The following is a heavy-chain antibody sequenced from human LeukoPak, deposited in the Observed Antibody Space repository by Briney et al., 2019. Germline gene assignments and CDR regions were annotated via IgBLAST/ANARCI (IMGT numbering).Heavy chain of an antibody. CDR2: ISNDGSDK. CDR3: SRAMAVKGIGDYFDY. J-gene: IGHJ4*02. CDR1: GFTFSIYA. V-gene: IGHV3-30*04. Sequence: GGSLRLSCAASGFTFSIYAMHWVRQAPGKGLEWVAVISNDGSDKYYADSVKGRFTISRDNAKNSLYLQMNSLRAEDTAVYYCSRAMAVKGIGDYFDYWGQGTLVTVSS. D-gene: IGHD5-24*01.